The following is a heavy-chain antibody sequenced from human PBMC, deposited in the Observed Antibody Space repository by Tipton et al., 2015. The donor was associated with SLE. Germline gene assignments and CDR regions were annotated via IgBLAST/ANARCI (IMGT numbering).Heavy chain of an antibody. J-gene: IGHJ4*02. D-gene: IGHD6-13*01. CDR3: ASGPYSSSWYYFDY. Sequence: QSGAEVKKPGSSVRVSCKASGGTFTNYVVSWLRQAPGQGLEWVGEFIPVFGAANYGQRFQGRVTITADESSSTAYMEVSSLRSDDTAVYYCASGPYSSSWYYFDYWGQGTLVTVSS. CDR2: FIPVFGAA. CDR1: GGTFTNYV. V-gene: IGHV1-69*01.